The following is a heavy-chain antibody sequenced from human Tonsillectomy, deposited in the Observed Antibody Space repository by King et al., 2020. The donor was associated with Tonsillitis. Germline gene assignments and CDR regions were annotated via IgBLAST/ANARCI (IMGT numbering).Heavy chain of an antibody. J-gene: IGHJ4*02. Sequence: VQLVESGGGVVQPGRSLRLSCAASGFTFSSYAMHWVRQAPGKGLEWVAVISYDGSNKYYADSVKGRFTISRDNSKNTLYLQMNSLRAEDTAVYYCARCPYYYDSSGFRCYWGQGTLVTVSS. D-gene: IGHD3-22*01. CDR2: ISYDGSNK. CDR1: GFTFSSYA. CDR3: ARCPYYYDSSGFRCY. V-gene: IGHV3-30*04.